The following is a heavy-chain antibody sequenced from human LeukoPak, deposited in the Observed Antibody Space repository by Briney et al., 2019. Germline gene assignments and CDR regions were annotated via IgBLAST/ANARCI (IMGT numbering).Heavy chain of an antibody. V-gene: IGHV4-61*02. Sequence: SETLSLTCTVSGGSISSGSYYWRWIRQPAGKGLEWIGRIYTSGSTNYNPSLKSRFTISVDTSKNQFSLKLSSVTAADTAVYYCARAPSFNYYGSGSYYQNWFDPWGQGTLVTVSS. CDR3: ARAPSFNYYGSGSYYQNWFDP. CDR1: GGSISSGSYY. J-gene: IGHJ5*02. D-gene: IGHD3-10*01. CDR2: IYTSGST.